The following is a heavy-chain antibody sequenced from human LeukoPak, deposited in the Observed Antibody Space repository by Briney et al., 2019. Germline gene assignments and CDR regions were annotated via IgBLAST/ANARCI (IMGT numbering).Heavy chain of an antibody. CDR3: ARDPGSYGDYVGWFDP. D-gene: IGHD4-17*01. Sequence: GGSLRLSCAASGFTFSSYSMNWVRQAPGKGLEWVSYISSSSSTIYYADSVKGRFTISRDNAKNSLYLQMNSLRAEDTAVYYCARDPGSYGDYVGWFDPWGQGTLVTVSS. J-gene: IGHJ5*02. CDR2: ISSSSSTI. V-gene: IGHV3-48*01. CDR1: GFTFSSYS.